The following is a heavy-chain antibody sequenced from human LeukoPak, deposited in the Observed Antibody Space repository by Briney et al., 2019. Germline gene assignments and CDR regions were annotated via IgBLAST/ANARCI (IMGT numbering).Heavy chain of an antibody. D-gene: IGHD2-8*02. CDR1: GGAFSGYY. V-gene: IGHV4-34*01. CDR3: ARLGRGYSSGYSYFDY. Sequence: PSETLSLTCAVYGGAFSGYYWSWIRQPPGKGLEWIGEINHSGSTNYNPSLKSRVTISVDTSKNQFSLKLSSVTAADTAMYYCARLGRGYSSGYSYFDYWGQGVLVTVSS. CDR2: INHSGST. J-gene: IGHJ4*02.